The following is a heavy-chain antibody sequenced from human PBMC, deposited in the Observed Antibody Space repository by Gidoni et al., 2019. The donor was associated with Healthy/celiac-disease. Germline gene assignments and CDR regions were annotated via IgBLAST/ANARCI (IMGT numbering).Heavy chain of an antibody. Sequence: EVQLVESGGGLVQPGGSLRLSCAASGFTFSSYWMSWVRQAPGKGLEWVANIKQDGSEKYYVDSVKGRFTISRDNAKNSLYLQMNSLRAEDTAVYYCARDSGFYSGSFDYWGQGTLVTVSS. D-gene: IGHD3-3*01. CDR1: GFTFSSYW. J-gene: IGHJ4*02. CDR2: IKQDGSEK. V-gene: IGHV3-7*01. CDR3: ARDSGFYSGSFDY.